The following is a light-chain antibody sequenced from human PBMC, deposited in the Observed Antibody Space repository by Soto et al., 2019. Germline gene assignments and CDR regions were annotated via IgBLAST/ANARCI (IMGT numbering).Light chain of an antibody. J-gene: IGLJ1*01. CDR3: NSYTSKSTGV. Sequence: QSALTQPASVSGSPGQSITISCTGTSSDVGGYNYVSWYQQHPGKAPKLIIYXVSXXXXXXSNXXXGSKSGNTASLTISGLQAEDEADYYCNSYTSKSTGVFGTGTKLTVL. CDR1: SSDVGGYNY. CDR2: XVS. V-gene: IGLV2-14*01.